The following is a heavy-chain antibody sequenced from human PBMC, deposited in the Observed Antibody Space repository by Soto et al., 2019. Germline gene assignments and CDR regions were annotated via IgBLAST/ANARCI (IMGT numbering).Heavy chain of an antibody. CDR2: IKQDGSEK. CDR1: GFTFSSYW. CDR3: ARVMAMVRRYYYGMDV. D-gene: IGHD5-18*01. J-gene: IGHJ6*02. Sequence: GGSLRLSCAASGFTFSSYWMSWVRQAPGKGLEWVANIKQDGSEKYYVDSVKGRFTISRDNAKNSLYLQMNSLRAEDTAVYYCARVMAMVRRYYYGMDVWGQGTTVTVSS. V-gene: IGHV3-7*04.